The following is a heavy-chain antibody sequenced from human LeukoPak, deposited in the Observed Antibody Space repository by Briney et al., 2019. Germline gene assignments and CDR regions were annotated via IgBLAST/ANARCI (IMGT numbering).Heavy chain of an antibody. CDR1: GDTLSDYY. CDR2: INPNSGGT. Sequence: GASVRVSCKASGDTLSDYYIHWVRQAPGQGLEWMGWINPNSGGTNYAQKFRGRVTITRSTSISTAYMELSSLRSQDTAVYYCARADSPGASYHYWGQGTLVTVSS. D-gene: IGHD1-26*01. CDR3: ARADSPGASYHY. V-gene: IGHV1-2*02. J-gene: IGHJ4*02.